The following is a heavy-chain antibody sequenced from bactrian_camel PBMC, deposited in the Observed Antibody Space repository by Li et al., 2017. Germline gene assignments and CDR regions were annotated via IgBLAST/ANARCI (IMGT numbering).Heavy chain of an antibody. Sequence: VQLVESGGGLVQFGGSLRLSCSASIYTDNYNLGWFRQAPGKGLEWVSRINSGGGSTYYADSVRGRFTISRDNAKNTLYLQMNSPKPEDTAMYYCAAALGWAEYNIWGQGTQVTVS. D-gene: IGHD3*01. J-gene: IGHJ4*01. CDR2: INSGGGST. V-gene: IGHV3S40*01. CDR1: IYTDNYN. CDR3: AAALGWAEYNI.